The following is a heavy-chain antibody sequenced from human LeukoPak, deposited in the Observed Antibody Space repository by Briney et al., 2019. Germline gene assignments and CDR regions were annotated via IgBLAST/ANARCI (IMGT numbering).Heavy chain of an antibody. V-gene: IGHV3-23*01. J-gene: IGHJ6*02. CDR3: AKGVRVGGGGMDV. Sequence: GGALRLSCAASVFTFSNYAMNWVGQAPAKGLEGVSLISGSGVNTYYADSLKGRFTISRDNSKNKVSLQVNSLRGEDTAVYYCAKGVRVGGGGMDVCGQGAPVTVSS. CDR2: ISGSGVNT. D-gene: IGHD1-26*01. CDR1: VFTFSNYA.